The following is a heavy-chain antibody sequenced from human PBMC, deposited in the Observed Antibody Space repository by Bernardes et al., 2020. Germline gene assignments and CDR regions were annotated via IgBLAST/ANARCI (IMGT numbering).Heavy chain of an antibody. CDR2: IYWDDDK. CDR1: GFSLSTSGVG. D-gene: IGHD6-13*01. CDR3: ALFPIAAAGIGLRDY. Sequence: SGPTLLKPTQTLTLTCTFSGFSLSTSGVGVGWNRQPPGKALEWLALIYWDDDKRYSPSLKSRLTITKDTSKNQVVLTMTNMDPVDTATYYCALFPIAAAGIGLRDYWGQGTLVTVSS. J-gene: IGHJ4*02. V-gene: IGHV2-5*02.